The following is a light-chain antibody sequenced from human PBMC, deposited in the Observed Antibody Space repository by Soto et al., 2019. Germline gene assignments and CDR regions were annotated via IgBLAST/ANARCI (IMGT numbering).Light chain of an antibody. V-gene: IGKV3-20*01. Sequence: EIGLTQSPATLPLSPGERATLSCRASQSVSSSYLAWYQQKPGQAPRLLIYGASSRATGIPDRFSGSGSGTDFTLTISRLEPEDVAVYVCQQYGSSPLTFGGGTKVEIK. CDR3: QQYGSSPLT. CDR1: QSVSSSY. CDR2: GAS. J-gene: IGKJ4*01.